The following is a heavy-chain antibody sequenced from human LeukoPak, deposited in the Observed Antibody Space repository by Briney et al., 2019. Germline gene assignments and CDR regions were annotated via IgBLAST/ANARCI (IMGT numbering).Heavy chain of an antibody. D-gene: IGHD3-22*01. CDR1: GFTFSSYA. CDR2: ISYDGSNK. Sequence: GGSLRLSCAASGFTFSSYAMHWVRQAPGKGLEWVAVISYDGSNKYYADSVKGRFTISRDNSKNTLYLQMNSLRAEDTAVYYCARFDSCGLVSWGQGTLVTVSS. J-gene: IGHJ4*02. V-gene: IGHV3-30-3*01. CDR3: ARFDSCGLVS.